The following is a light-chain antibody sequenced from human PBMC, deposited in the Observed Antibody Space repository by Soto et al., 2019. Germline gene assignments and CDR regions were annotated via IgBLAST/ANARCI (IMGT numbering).Light chain of an antibody. J-gene: IGKJ3*01. CDR3: QQRSNWPPLYT. Sequence: EIVLTQSPATLSLSPGERATLSCRASQSVSSYLAWYQQKPGQAPRLLIYDASNSATGIPARFSGSGSGTDFTLTISSLESEDFAVYYCQQRSNWPPLYTFGPGTKVDIK. CDR2: DAS. CDR1: QSVSSY. V-gene: IGKV3-11*01.